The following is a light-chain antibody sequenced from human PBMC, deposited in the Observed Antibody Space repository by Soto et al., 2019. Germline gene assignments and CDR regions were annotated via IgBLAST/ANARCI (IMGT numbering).Light chain of an antibody. V-gene: IGKV3-11*01. CDR2: DAS. CDR1: QSVSFY. Sequence: EIVLPQSPGTLSMSPGEISSLSCRASQSVSFYLAWYQQKPGQAPRLLIYDASNRATGIPARFSGSGSGTDFTLTINSLEPDDFAVYYCQQRSDWRLTFGGGTKVDIK. J-gene: IGKJ4*01. CDR3: QQRSDWRLT.